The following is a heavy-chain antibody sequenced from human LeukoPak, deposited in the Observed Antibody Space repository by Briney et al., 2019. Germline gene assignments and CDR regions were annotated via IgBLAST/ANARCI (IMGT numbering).Heavy chain of an antibody. Sequence: MSSETLSLTCTVSGGSLSSSSYYWGWIRQPPGKGLEWNGSIYYSGSTYYNPSLKSRVTISVDTSKNQFSLKLSSVTAADTAVYYCARNNINPYYYDSPYWYFDLWGRGTLVTVSS. CDR3: ARNNINPYYYDSPYWYFDL. V-gene: IGHV4-39*07. CDR1: GGSLSSSSYY. D-gene: IGHD3-22*01. CDR2: IYYSGST. J-gene: IGHJ2*01.